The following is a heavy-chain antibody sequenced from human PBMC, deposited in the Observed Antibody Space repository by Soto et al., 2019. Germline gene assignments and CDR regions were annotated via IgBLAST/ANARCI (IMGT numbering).Heavy chain of an antibody. CDR1: GVSINSGDYY. CDR3: ARDRIDEITTYYGLDV. J-gene: IGHJ6*02. Sequence: PSETLSLTCTVPGVSINSGDYYWRWIRQPPGKALEWIGYIHYSGTTYTNPSLKSRITISMDTSKNQFSLRLSSVTAADTAGYYCARDRIDEITTYYGLDVGGQGPTVT. CDR2: IHYSGTT. D-gene: IGHD1-20*01. V-gene: IGHV4-30-4*01.